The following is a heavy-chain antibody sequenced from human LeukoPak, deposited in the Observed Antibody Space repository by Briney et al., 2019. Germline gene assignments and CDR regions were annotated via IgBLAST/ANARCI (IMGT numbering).Heavy chain of an antibody. J-gene: IGHJ1*01. CDR2: FSGSGGST. V-gene: IGHV3-23*01. CDR1: GFTFSSYA. D-gene: IGHD3-3*01. CDR3: ARGPYDFWSGYSWYFQH. Sequence: GGSLRLSCAASGFTFSSYAMSWVRQAPGKGLEWASAFSGSGGSTYYADSVKGRFTLSRDNSKNTLYLQMNSLRAEDTAVYYCARGPYDFWSGYSWYFQHWGQGTLVTVSS.